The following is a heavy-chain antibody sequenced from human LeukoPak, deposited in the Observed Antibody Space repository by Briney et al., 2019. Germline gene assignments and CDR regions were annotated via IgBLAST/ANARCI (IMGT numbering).Heavy chain of an antibody. Sequence: ASVKVSCKASGGTFSSYAISWVRQAPGQGLEWMGWINPNSGGTNSAQKFQGRVTMTRDTSIITAYMELSRLRSDDTAVYFCVRGYYDSSDYEYFQHWGQGTLVTVSS. J-gene: IGHJ1*01. CDR2: INPNSGGT. V-gene: IGHV1-2*02. CDR3: VRGYYDSSDYEYFQH. D-gene: IGHD3-22*01. CDR1: GGTFSSYA.